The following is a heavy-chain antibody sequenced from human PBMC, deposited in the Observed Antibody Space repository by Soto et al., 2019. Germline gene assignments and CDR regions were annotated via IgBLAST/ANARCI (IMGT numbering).Heavy chain of an antibody. CDR3: VRLIGNSWLDS. CDR1: GDSVSSSSVT. D-gene: IGHD1-26*01. V-gene: IGHV6-1*01. J-gene: IGHJ5*01. Sequence: SQTLSLTFAISGDSVSSSSVTWNWIRQSPSRGLEWLGRTYYRSKWYNDYAESVKSRITINPDTSKNQFSLHLNSVTPEDTAVYYCVRLIGNSWLDSWGQETLVTVSS. CDR2: TYYRSKWYN.